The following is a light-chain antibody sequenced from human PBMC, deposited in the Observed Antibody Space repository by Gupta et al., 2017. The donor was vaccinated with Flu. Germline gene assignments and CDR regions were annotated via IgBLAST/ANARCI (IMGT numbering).Light chain of an antibody. CDR1: RSDIGGYNY. J-gene: IGLJ1*01. V-gene: IGLV2-11*01. Sequence: QSALTQPRSVSGSPGRSVTISCTGTRSDIGGYNYVSWYKHHPGKGPELLIYEVEKRPSGVPDRFSGSKSGNTASLTISGLQAEDEADYYCYSYAGSYTFVFGTGTKVTAL. CDR3: YSYAGSYTFV. CDR2: EVE.